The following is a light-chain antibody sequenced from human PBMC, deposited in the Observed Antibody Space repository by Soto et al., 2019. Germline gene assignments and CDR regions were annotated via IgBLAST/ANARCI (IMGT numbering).Light chain of an antibody. CDR2: GAS. V-gene: IGKV3-20*01. CDR3: QQFSSYPLT. CDR1: QSVSNNY. Sequence: IVLAQSPGTLSLSPGERATLSCRASQSVSNNYLAWYQQKPGQAPRLLIYGASSRATGIPDRFSGGGSGTDFTLTISRLEPEDFAVYYCQQFSSYPLTFGGGTKGDIK. J-gene: IGKJ4*01.